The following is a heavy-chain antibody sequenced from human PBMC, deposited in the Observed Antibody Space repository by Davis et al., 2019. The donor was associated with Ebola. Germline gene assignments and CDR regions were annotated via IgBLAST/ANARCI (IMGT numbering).Heavy chain of an antibody. Sequence: GESLKISCAASGFTFSNAWMSWVRQAPGKGLEWVGRIKSKTDGGTTDYAAPVKGRFTISRDDSKNTLYLQMNSLKTEDTAVYYCTRESGGGMDVWGQGTTVTVSS. V-gene: IGHV3-15*01. D-gene: IGHD3-16*01. J-gene: IGHJ6*02. CDR3: TRESGGGMDV. CDR2: IKSKTDGGTT. CDR1: GFTFSNAW.